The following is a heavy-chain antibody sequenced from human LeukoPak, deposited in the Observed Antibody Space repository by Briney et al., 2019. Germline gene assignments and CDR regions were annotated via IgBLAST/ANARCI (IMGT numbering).Heavy chain of an antibody. Sequence: SVKVSCKASGYSFTGYYMHWVRQAPGQGLEWMGGIIPIFGTANHAQKFQGRVTITADESTSTAYMELSSLRSEDTAVYYCARLPLTGYSRGYYYGMDVWGQGTTVTVSS. D-gene: IGHD3-9*01. CDR3: ARLPLTGYSRGYYYGMDV. CDR1: GYSFTGYY. V-gene: IGHV1-69*13. CDR2: IIPIFGTA. J-gene: IGHJ6*02.